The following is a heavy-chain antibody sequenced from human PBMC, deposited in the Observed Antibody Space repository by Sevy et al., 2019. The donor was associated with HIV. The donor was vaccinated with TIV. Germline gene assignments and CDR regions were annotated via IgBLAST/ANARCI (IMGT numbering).Heavy chain of an antibody. CDR2: IYPGDSDT. CDR3: ARHGRSGTHAFDI. V-gene: IGHV5-51*01. Sequence: GESLKISCKGSGYSFTSYWIGWVRHMPGEGLEWMGIIYPGDSDTIYSPSFQGQVTISADKSISIAYLQWSSLKASDTAMYYSARHGRSGTHAFDIWGQGTMVTVSS. D-gene: IGHD3-3*01. J-gene: IGHJ3*02. CDR1: GYSFTSYW.